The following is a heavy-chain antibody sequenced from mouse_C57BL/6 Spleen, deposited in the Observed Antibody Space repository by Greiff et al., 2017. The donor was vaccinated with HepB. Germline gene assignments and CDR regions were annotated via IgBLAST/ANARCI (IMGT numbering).Heavy chain of an antibody. D-gene: IGHD1-1*01. CDR2: INPNNGGT. V-gene: IGHV1-18*01. CDR3: ARGDYCSSQNYYAMDY. J-gene: IGHJ4*01. CDR1: GYTFTDYN. Sequence: EVQLQQSGPELVKPGASVKIPCKASGYTFTDYNMDWVKQSHGKSLEWIGDINPNNGGTIYNQKFKGKATLTVDKSSSTAYMELRSLTSEDTAVYYCARGDYCSSQNYYAMDYWGQGTSVTVSS.